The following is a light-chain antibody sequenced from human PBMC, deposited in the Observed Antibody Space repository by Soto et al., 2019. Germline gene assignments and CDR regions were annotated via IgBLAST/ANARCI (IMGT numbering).Light chain of an antibody. Sequence: EIVITQSPATLSVSPGERATLSCRSSQSVSIKLAWYRQKPCQAASLLIYDTSTRATGIPARFSGSGSGAEFTLTISSVQSEDFAVYYCQQYNKWPPLTFGRGTKVDIK. V-gene: IGKV3-15*01. CDR1: QSVSIK. CDR2: DTS. J-gene: IGKJ4*01. CDR3: QQYNKWPPLT.